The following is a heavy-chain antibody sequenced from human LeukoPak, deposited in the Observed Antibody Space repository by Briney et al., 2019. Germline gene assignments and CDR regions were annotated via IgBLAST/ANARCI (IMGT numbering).Heavy chain of an antibody. CDR2: ISAYNGNT. CDR3: ARERIDFWSGHRRNDAFVI. J-gene: IGHJ3*02. Sequence: GASVKVSCKASGYTFTSYGISWVRQAPGQWLESMGWISAYNGNTNYAQKLQGRVTMTTDTSTSTAYMELRSLRSDDTAVYYCARERIDFWSGHRRNDAFVIWGQGTMVTVSS. CDR1: GYTFTSYG. V-gene: IGHV1-18*01. D-gene: IGHD3-3*01.